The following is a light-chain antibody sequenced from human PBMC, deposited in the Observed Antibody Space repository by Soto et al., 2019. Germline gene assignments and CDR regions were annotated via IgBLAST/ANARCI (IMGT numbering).Light chain of an antibody. CDR1: QSVSNY. CDR2: DAS. J-gene: IGKJ2*01. V-gene: IGKV3-11*01. Sequence: EIVLTQSPATLSLSPGERATLSCRASQSVSNYLAWYQQKPGQAPRLLIYDASNRATAIPDWFSGSGSGTDFTLTISSLDPEDFAVYYCLQRSSWPRTFGQGTRLEIK. CDR3: LQRSSWPRT.